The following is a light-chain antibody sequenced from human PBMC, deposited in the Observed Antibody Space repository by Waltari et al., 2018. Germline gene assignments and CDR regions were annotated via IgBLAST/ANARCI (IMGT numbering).Light chain of an antibody. V-gene: IGKV3-11*01. CDR3: QQRRTWPLT. J-gene: IGKJ4*01. Sequence: EIVLTQSPATLSLSPGEMANLSCRASQSVSYYLACYQQRPGQAPRLLIYDASSRATGIPARFSGSGSETDFTLTISSLEPEDFAVYYCQQRRTWPLTFGGGTKVEI. CDR2: DAS. CDR1: QSVSYY.